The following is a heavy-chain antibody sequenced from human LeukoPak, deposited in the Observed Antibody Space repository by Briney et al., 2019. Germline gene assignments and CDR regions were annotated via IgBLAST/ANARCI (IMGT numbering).Heavy chain of an antibody. CDR2: IIPIFGTA. V-gene: IGHV1-69*05. D-gene: IGHD3-3*01. CDR3: ARGPYITIFGVVIPVDYYYYMDV. J-gene: IGHJ6*03. CDR1: GGTFSSYA. Sequence: ASVKVSCKASGGTFSSYAISWVRQAPGQGLEWMGGIIPIFGTANYAQKFQGRVTITTDESTSTAYMELSSLRSEDTAVYYCARGPYITIFGVVIPVDYYYYMDVWGKGTAVTVSS.